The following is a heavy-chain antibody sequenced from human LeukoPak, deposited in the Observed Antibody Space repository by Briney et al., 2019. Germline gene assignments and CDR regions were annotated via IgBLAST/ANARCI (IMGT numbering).Heavy chain of an antibody. J-gene: IGHJ4*02. V-gene: IGHV1-2*06. Sequence: GASVKVSCKASGYTFTGYYMHWVRQAPGQGLEWMGRINPNSGGTNYAQKLQGRVTMTTDTSTSTAYMELRSLRSDDTAVYYCARDLSYSSGWYESLWWAYWGQGTLVTVSS. CDR1: GYTFTGYY. CDR2: INPNSGGT. CDR3: ARDLSYSSGWYESLWWAY. D-gene: IGHD6-19*01.